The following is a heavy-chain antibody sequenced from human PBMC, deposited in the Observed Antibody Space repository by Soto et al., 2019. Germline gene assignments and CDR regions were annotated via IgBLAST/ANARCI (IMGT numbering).Heavy chain of an antibody. Sequence: SETLSLTCAVYGGSFSGYYWSWIRQPPGKGLEWIGEINHSGSTNYNPSLKSRVTISVDTSKNQFSLKLSSVTAADTAVYYCARGQGSGSYIPYYYYYYMDVWGKGTTVTVSS. V-gene: IGHV4-34*01. CDR3: ARGQGSGSYIPYYYYYYMDV. J-gene: IGHJ6*03. CDR2: INHSGST. CDR1: GGSFSGYY. D-gene: IGHD3-10*01.